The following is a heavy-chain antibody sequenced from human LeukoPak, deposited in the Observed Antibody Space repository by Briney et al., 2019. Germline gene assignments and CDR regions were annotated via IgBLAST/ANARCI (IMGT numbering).Heavy chain of an antibody. J-gene: IGHJ4*02. Sequence: GGSLRLSCAASGFTFSSYAMSWVRQAPGKGLEWVSAISGSGGSTYYADSVKGRFTISRDNSKNTLCLQMNSLRAEDTAVYYCAKALVGATGGDYWGQGTLVTVSS. V-gene: IGHV3-23*01. CDR1: GFTFSSYA. CDR3: AKALVGATGGDY. CDR2: ISGSGGST. D-gene: IGHD1-26*01.